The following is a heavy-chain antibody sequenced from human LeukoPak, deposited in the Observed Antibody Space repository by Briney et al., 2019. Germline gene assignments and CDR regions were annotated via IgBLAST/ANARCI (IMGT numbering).Heavy chain of an antibody. J-gene: IGHJ4*02. V-gene: IGHV4-59*01. CDR2: IYYSGST. CDR3: ARGGSSGWLLDY. D-gene: IGHD6-19*01. CDR1: GGSISSYY. Sequence: SETLSLTCTVSGGSISSYYWSWIRQPPGKGMEWIGYIYYSGSTNYNPSLKSRVTISVDTSRNQFSLKLSSVTAADTAVLYCARGGSSGWLLDYWGQGTLVTVSS.